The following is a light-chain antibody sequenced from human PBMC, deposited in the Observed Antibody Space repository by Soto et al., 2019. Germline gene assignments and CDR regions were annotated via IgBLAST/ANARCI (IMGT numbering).Light chain of an antibody. Sequence: DIQMTQSLSTLSASVGDRVTITCRASQSINRWLAWYQQRPGKAPKILIHKASSLEAGVPSRFSGSDSGTEFTLTISSVQPDDFATYFCLQYNIYPLSFGGGTKVEIK. CDR1: QSINRW. J-gene: IGKJ4*01. CDR2: KAS. CDR3: LQYNIYPLS. V-gene: IGKV1-5*03.